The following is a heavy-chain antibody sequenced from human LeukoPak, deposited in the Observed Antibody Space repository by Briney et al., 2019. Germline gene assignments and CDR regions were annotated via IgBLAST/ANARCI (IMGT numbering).Heavy chain of an antibody. D-gene: IGHD3-3*01. Sequence: GGSLRLSCAASGFTFSSYSMNWVRQAPGKGLEWVAVISYDGSNKYYADSVKGRFTISRDNSKNTLYLQMNSLRAGDTAVYYCARDPNYDFWSGYRYYYYYYGMDVWGQGTTVTVSS. J-gene: IGHJ6*02. CDR2: ISYDGSNK. CDR3: ARDPNYDFWSGYRYYYYYYGMDV. CDR1: GFTFSSYS. V-gene: IGHV3-30*03.